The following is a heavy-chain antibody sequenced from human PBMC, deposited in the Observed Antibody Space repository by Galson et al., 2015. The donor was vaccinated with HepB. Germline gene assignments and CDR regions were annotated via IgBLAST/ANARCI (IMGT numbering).Heavy chain of an antibody. Sequence: SVKVSCKASGYTFTGYYMHWVRQAPGQGLEWMGWINPNSGGTNYAQKFQGRVTMTRDTSISTAYMELSRLRSDDTAVYYCARGGRDVVVPAAMGYWGQGTLVTVSS. CDR3: ARGGRDVVVPAAMGY. CDR2: INPNSGGT. CDR1: GYTFTGYY. J-gene: IGHJ4*02. D-gene: IGHD2-2*01. V-gene: IGHV1-2*02.